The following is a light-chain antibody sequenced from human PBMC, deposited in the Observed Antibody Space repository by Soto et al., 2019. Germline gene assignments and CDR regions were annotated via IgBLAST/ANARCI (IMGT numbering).Light chain of an antibody. CDR2: DAS. Sequence: EIVLTQSPATLSLSPGERATLSCRAGQSVSTFLAWYQQKPGQAPRLLIYDASKRDTGIPIRFSGSGSGTDFTLTISSLEPEDFAVYYCQQRINWPLTFGGGTKVEIK. J-gene: IGKJ4*01. V-gene: IGKV3-11*01. CDR1: QSVSTF. CDR3: QQRINWPLT.